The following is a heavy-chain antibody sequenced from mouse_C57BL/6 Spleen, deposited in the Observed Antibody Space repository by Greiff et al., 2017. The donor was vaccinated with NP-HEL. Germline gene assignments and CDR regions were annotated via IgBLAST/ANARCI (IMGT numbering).Heavy chain of an antibody. Sequence: VQLQQPGAELVKPGASVKLSCKASGYTFTSYWMQWVNQRPGQGLEWIGEIDPSDSYTNYNQKFKGKATLTVDTYSRTAYMQLSSLTAEDAAVYYGARFPLRYYWYFDVWGTGTTVTVSS. D-gene: IGHD1-1*01. CDR2: IDPSDSYT. CDR1: GYTFTSYW. V-gene: IGHV1-50*01. J-gene: IGHJ1*03. CDR3: ARFPLRYYWYFDV.